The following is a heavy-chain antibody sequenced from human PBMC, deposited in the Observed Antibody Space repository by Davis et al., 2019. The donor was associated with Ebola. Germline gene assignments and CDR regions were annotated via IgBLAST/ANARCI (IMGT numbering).Heavy chain of an antibody. D-gene: IGHD2-2*01. J-gene: IGHJ4*02. CDR2: ISSSSSYI. CDR3: ASPVPRHYYFDY. CDR1: GFNFSNHS. V-gene: IGHV3-21*01. Sequence: GGSLRLSCAASGFNFSNHSMNWVRQVPGKGLEWVSSISSSSSYIFYADSMKGRFTISRDNAKNSLYLQMNSLRAEDTAVYYCASPVPRHYYFDYWGQGTLVTVSS.